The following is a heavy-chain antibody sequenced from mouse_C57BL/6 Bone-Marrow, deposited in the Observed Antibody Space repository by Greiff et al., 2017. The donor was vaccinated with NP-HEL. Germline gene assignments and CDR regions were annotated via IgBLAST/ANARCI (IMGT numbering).Heavy chain of an antibody. Sequence: EVQLQESGGGLVKPGGSLKLSCAASGFTFSSYAMSWVRQTPEKRLEWVATISDGGSYTYYPDNVKGRYTITRDNAKNNLYLQMSHLKSEDTAMYYCARGPVYGSTYVDYCGRGTGLTVTS. CDR3: ARGPVYGSTYVDY. J-gene: IGHJ2*03. CDR1: GFTFSSYA. D-gene: IGHD1-1*01. CDR2: ISDGGSYT. V-gene: IGHV5-4*01.